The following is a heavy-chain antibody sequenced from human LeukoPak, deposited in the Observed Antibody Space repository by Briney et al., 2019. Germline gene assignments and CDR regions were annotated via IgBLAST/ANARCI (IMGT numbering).Heavy chain of an antibody. CDR2: ITGSGGST. CDR1: GFTFSTYA. Sequence: PGGSLRLSCAASGFTFSTYAMSWVRQAPGKGLEWVSAITGSGGSTFCADSVKGRFTISRDNSKNTLYLQMNSLRAEDTAVYYCAPGAGSIHYCGQGSLVSVSS. J-gene: IGHJ4*02. V-gene: IGHV3-23*01. CDR3: APGAGSIHY. D-gene: IGHD6-19*01.